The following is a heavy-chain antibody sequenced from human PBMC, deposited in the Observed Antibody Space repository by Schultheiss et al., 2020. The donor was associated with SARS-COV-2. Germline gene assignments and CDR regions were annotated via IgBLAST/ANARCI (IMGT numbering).Heavy chain of an antibody. CDR1: GFTFDDYA. CDR2: ISWNSGSI. D-gene: IGHD4-17*01. V-gene: IGHV3-9*01. CDR3: AKDISYGDYKGFWDHFDY. Sequence: SLKISCAASGFTFDDYAMHWVRQAPGKGLEWVSGISWNSGSIGYADSVKGRFTISRDNAKNSLYLQMNSLRAEDTALYYCAKDISYGDYKGFWDHFDYWGQGTLVTVSS. J-gene: IGHJ4*02.